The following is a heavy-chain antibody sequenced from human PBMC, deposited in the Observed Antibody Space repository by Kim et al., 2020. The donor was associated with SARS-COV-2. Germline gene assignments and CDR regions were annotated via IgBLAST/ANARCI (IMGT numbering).Heavy chain of an antibody. CDR3: ARVGRANGSGSYIYFDY. V-gene: IGHV1-3*01. J-gene: IGHJ4*02. D-gene: IGHD3-10*01. CDR1: GYTFTSYA. Sequence: ASVKVSCKASGYTFTSYAMHWVRQAPGQRLEWMGWINAGNGNTKYSQKFQGRVTITRDTSASTAYMELSSLRSEDTAVYYCARVGRANGSGSYIYFDYWGQGTLVTVSS. CDR2: INAGNGNT.